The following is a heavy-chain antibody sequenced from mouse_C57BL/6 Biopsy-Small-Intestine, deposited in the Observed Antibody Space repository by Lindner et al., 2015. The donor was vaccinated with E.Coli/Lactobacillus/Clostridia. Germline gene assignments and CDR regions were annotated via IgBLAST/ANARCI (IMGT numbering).Heavy chain of an antibody. CDR1: GYIFTDYE. V-gene: IGHV1-15*01. Sequence: VQLQESGAELVRPGASVRLSCKTSGYIFTDYEMHWVKQTPVHGLEWIGAVEPETGGFTYSQKFKGKATLTADKSSSTAYMELRSLTSEDSAVYYCARSGGYGDWTWFAYWGQGTLVTVSA. J-gene: IGHJ3*01. CDR3: ARSGGYGDWTWFAY. CDR2: VEPETGGF. D-gene: IGHD2-13*01.